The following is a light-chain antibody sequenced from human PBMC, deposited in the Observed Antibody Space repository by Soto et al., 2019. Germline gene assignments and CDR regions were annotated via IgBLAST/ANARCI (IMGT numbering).Light chain of an antibody. V-gene: IGLV1-51*02. J-gene: IGLJ2*01. CDR1: SSNIGNNY. CDR3: GTWDSSLSAEV. CDR2: ENN. Sequence: QSVLTQPPSVSAAPGLKVTISCFGRSSNIGNNYVSWYQQLPGTAPKLLIYENNKRPSGIPDRFSGSKSGTSATLGITGLQTGDEADYYCGTWDSSLSAEVFGGGTKLTVL.